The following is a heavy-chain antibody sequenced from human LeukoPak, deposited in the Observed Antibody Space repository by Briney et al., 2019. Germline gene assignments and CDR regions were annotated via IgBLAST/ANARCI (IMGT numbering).Heavy chain of an antibody. V-gene: IGHV3-74*01. J-gene: IGHJ4*02. Sequence: GGSLRLSCAASGFTFSSNWMYWVRQAPGKGLVWVSRINSDGSTTSYVDSVKGRFTISRDNAKSTLLLQMTSLRAEDTAVYYCARGGPIDYWGQGTLVTVSS. CDR3: ARGGPIDY. CDR1: GFTFSSNW. CDR2: INSDGSTT. D-gene: IGHD3-10*01.